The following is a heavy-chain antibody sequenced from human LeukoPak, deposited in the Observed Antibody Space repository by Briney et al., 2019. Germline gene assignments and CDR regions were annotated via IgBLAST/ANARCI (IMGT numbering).Heavy chain of an antibody. CDR2: IYHSGST. D-gene: IGHD6-19*01. J-gene: IGHJ4*02. Sequence: SETLSLTCTVSGGSISSGGYYWSWIRQPPGKGLEWIGYIYHSGSTYYNPSLKSRVTISVDRSKNQFSLKLSSVTAADTAVYYCARIIAVALFVGGSVDYWGQGTLVTVSS. V-gene: IGHV4-30-2*01. CDR3: ARIIAVALFVGGSVDY. CDR1: GGSISSGGYY.